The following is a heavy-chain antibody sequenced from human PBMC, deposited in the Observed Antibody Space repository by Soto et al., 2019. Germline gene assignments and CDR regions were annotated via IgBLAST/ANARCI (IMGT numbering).Heavy chain of an antibody. V-gene: IGHV3-11*01. J-gene: IGHJ5*02. Sequence: QVQLVESGGGLVRPGGSLRLSCAASGFTFRDYDMSWIRQAPGKGLEWVSCISSSGTATYYADSVKGRFTISRANAKNSLYVEMNSLRVEASAVYYCARKGPRAARPNHWGQGTLVTVSS. CDR2: ISSSGTAT. CDR3: ARKGPRAARPNH. D-gene: IGHD6-6*01. CDR1: GFTFRDYD.